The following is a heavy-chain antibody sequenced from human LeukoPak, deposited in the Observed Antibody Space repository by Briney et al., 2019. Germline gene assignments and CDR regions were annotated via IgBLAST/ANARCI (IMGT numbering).Heavy chain of an antibody. CDR3: ARHRGPTITMIVVGWFDP. V-gene: IGHV4-39*01. CDR1: GDSISSRDYY. Sequence: SQTLSLTCSVSGDSISSRDYYWSWIRQPPGKGLQWIGNIYYNGNTYYNPSLKSRVTISVDTSKNQFSLKLNSVTAADTAMYYCARHRGPTITMIVVGWFDPWGQGTLVTVSP. D-gene: IGHD3-22*01. J-gene: IGHJ5*02. CDR2: IYYNGNT.